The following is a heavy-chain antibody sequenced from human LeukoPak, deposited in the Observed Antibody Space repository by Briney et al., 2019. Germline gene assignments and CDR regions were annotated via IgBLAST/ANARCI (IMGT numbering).Heavy chain of an antibody. CDR1: GVSIRSNY. D-gene: IGHD6-19*01. J-gene: IGHJ6*02. V-gene: IGHV4-4*07. Sequence: SETLSLTCTVSGVSIRSNYWSWVRQPAGKGLEWIGRIYASGSTNYNPSLKSRVTMSVDTSKNQFSLQLSSVTAADTAVYYCARDRSSGWYWEVTYYYYGMDVWGQGTTVTVSS. CDR2: IYASGST. CDR3: ARDRSSGWYWEVTYYYYGMDV.